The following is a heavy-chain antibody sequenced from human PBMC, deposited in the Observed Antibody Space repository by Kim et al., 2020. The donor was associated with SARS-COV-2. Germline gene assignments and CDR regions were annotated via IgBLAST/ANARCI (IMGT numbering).Heavy chain of an antibody. CDR2: IWYDGSNK. CDR3: ARSVAPSPTAMTTVGPGDY. CDR1: GFTFSSYG. J-gene: IGHJ4*02. Sequence: GGSLRPSCAASGFTFSSYGMYWVRQAPGKGLEWVAVIWYDGSNKYYADSVKGRFTISRDNSKNTLYLQMNSLRAEDTAVYYCARSVAPSPTAMTTVGPGDYWGKGTLVTVSS. V-gene: IGHV3-33*01. D-gene: IGHD4-17*01.